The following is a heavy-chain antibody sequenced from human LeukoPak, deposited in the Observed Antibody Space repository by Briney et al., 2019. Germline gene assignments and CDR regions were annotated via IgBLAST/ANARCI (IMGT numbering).Heavy chain of an antibody. CDR3: TRRYYYDSSGYLYYFDY. V-gene: IGHV3-49*03. Sequence: PSETLSLTCTVSGGSVSSGSYYWSWIRQAPGKGLEWVGFIRSKAYGGTTQYAASVKGRFTISRDDSKSIAYLQMNSLKTEDTAVYYCTRRYYYDSSGYLYYFDYWGQGTLVTVSS. CDR1: GGSVSSGSYY. D-gene: IGHD3-22*01. J-gene: IGHJ4*02. CDR2: IRSKAYGGTT.